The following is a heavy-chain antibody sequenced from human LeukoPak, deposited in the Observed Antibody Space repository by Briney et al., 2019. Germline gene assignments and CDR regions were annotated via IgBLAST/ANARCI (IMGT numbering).Heavy chain of an antibody. CDR3: ANRRGYSGYDKGEFDY. CDR2: ISGSGGTT. J-gene: IGHJ4*02. D-gene: IGHD5-12*01. CDR1: GFTFSSYA. V-gene: IGHV3-23*01. Sequence: GSLRLSCAASGFTFSSYAMTWVRQAPGKGLEWVSGISGSGGTTYHADSVKGRFTISRDNSINTLFLQMNSLRAEDTALYYCANRRGYSGYDKGEFDYWGQGTLVTVSS.